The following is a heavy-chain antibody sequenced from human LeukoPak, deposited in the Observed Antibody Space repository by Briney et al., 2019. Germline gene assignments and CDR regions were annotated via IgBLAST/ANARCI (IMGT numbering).Heavy chain of an antibody. CDR3: ARARGVAARPGAPYYYYYGMDV. V-gene: IGHV4-61*02. Sequence: SQTLSLTCTVSGGSISSGSYYWSWIRQPAGKGLEWIGRIYTSGSTNYNPSLKSRVTISVDTSKNQFSLKLSSVTAADTAVYYRARARGVAARPGAPYYYYYGMDVWGQGTTVTVSS. CDR2: IYTSGST. CDR1: GGSISSGSYY. J-gene: IGHJ6*02. D-gene: IGHD6-6*01.